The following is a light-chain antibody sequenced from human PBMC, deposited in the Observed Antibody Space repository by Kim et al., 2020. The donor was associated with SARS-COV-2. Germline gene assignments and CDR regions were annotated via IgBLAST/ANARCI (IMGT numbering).Light chain of an antibody. Sequence: DIQMTQSPSTLSASVGDRVTITCRASQSISSWLAWYQQKPGKAPKLLIYKASSLESGVPSRFSGSGSGTEFTLTISSLQPDDFATYYCKQYNNYSTFGQGTKVDIK. V-gene: IGKV1-5*03. CDR1: QSISSW. CDR3: KQYNNYST. J-gene: IGKJ1*01. CDR2: KAS.